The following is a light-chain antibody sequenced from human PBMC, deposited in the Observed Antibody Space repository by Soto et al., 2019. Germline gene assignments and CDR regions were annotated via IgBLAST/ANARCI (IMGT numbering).Light chain of an antibody. CDR1: QSIRFY. CDR3: QQTYSPPWT. J-gene: IGKJ1*01. V-gene: IGKV1-39*01. CDR2: GAS. Sequence: DIQMTQSPSSLSASIGDRVTITCRASQSIRFYLCWDQHKPGKAPKVLSCGASSLQSGVPSRFSGSESGTDFSLTISSLQPEDFATYYCQQTYSPPWTFGQGTKVEI.